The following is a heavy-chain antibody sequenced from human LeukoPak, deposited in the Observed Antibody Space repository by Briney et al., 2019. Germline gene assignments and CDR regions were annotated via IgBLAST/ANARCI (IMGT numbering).Heavy chain of an antibody. V-gene: IGHV3-21*01. CDR1: GFTFSSYS. Sequence: PGGSLRLSCAASGFTFSSYSMNWVRQAPGKGLEWVSSISSSSSYIYYADSVKGRFTISRDNAKNSLYLQMNSLRAEDTAVYYCARSPRTTDAFDIWAKGQWSPSLQ. CDR3: ARSPRTTDAFDI. D-gene: IGHD1-1*01. CDR2: ISSSSSYI. J-gene: IGHJ3*02.